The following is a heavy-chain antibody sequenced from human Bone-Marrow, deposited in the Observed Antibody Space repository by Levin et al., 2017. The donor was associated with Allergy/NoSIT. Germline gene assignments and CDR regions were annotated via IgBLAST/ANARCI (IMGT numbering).Heavy chain of an antibody. CDR2: IKSKSDGGTT. Sequence: GGSLRLSCAASGFTFSNSWMSWVRQAPGKGLEWVGRIKSKSDGGTTEDAAPVKGRLTISRDDSKNMLFLQMNNLKAEDTGVYYCTTTTRWSPVDLDYWGQGTLVTVS. CDR1: GFTFSNSW. V-gene: IGHV3-15*01. D-gene: IGHD4-23*01. CDR3: TTTTRWSPVDLDY. J-gene: IGHJ4*02.